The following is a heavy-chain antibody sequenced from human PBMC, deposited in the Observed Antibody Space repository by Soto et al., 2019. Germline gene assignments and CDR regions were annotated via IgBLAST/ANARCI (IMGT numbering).Heavy chain of an antibody. CDR2: IYYTGTT. V-gene: IGHV4-31*03. CDR3: ARDLRLDS. J-gene: IGHJ5*01. CDR1: GGSISSGGYY. Sequence: SETLSLTCTVSGGSISSGGYYWNWIRRHPGKGLEWIAYIYYTGTTYYNPSLKSRVTISIDRSNNQFSLMLSSVTAADTAVYYCARDLRLDSWGPGTLVTVS. D-gene: IGHD2-21*02.